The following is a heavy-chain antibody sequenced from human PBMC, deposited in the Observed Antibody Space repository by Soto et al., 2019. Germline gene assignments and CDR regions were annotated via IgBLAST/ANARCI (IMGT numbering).Heavy chain of an antibody. J-gene: IGHJ4*02. V-gene: IGHV1-8*01. CDR3: SRGLPAAGTRNWNDAGDMFYFDS. Sequence: ASVKVSCKASGYTFTTYDINWVRQATGQGIEWMRWMNPNSGNTGYAQKIRSRVTMTRSTSTGTAYMEMSSLRSEDTAVYYCSRGLPAAGTRNWNDAGDMFYFDSWGQGTLVTVSS. D-gene: IGHD1-1*01. CDR2: MNPNSGNT. CDR1: GYTFTTYD.